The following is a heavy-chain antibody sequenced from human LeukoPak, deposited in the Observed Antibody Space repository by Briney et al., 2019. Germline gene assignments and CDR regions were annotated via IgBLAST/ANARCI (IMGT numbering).Heavy chain of an antibody. D-gene: IGHD5-24*01. CDR1: GYTFTGYY. CDR3: ARIGRWLQLREGGFVDY. J-gene: IGHJ4*02. CDR2: INPNSGGT. V-gene: IGHV1-2*06. Sequence: ASVKVSCQASGYTFTGYYMHWVRQAPGQGLEWMGRINPNSGGTNYAQKFQGRVTTTRDTSISTAYMELSRLRSDDTAVYYCARIGRWLQLREGGFVDYWGQGTLVTVSS.